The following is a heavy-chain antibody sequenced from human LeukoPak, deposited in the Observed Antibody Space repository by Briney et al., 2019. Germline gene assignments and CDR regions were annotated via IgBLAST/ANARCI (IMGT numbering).Heavy chain of an antibody. J-gene: IGHJ4*02. Sequence: ASVKVSCKASGYTFTGYYMHWVRQAPGQGLEWMGWINPNSGGTNYAQKFQGRVTMTRDTSISTAYMELSRLRSDDTAVYYCARDGHLSYQSICMFPDYWGQGTRVTVSS. D-gene: IGHD2-21*01. CDR3: ARDGHLSYQSICMFPDY. V-gene: IGHV1-2*02. CDR1: GYTFTGYY. CDR2: INPNSGGT.